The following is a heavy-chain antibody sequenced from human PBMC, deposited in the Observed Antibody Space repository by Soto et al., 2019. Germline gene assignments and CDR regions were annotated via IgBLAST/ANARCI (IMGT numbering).Heavy chain of an antibody. J-gene: IGHJ4*01. CDR3: AREAHDFYFEH. D-gene: IGHD2-21*02. V-gene: IGHV4-59*01. CDR1: PGSISSSY. Sequence: QVQLQESGPGLVKPSETLTLTCTVSPGSISSSYWSWIRQPPGRGLEWIGHVAYSGTTKYNPSPQSRGSISVSTSKRQFPLGLTPVTAADTAGYYFAREAHDFYFEHRGQGILVTGSS. CDR2: VAYSGTT.